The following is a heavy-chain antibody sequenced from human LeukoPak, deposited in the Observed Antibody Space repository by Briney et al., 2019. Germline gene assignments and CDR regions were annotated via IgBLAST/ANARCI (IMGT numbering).Heavy chain of an antibody. V-gene: IGHV3-23*01. D-gene: IGHD3-22*01. J-gene: IGHJ4*02. Sequence: GGSLRLSCAASGFTFSSYAMSWVRQAPGKGLEWVSAISGSGGSTYYADSLKGRFTISRDNSKNTLYLQMNSLRAEDTAVYYCAKLKGTMVVVVYYYFDYWGQGTLVTVSS. CDR1: GFTFSSYA. CDR2: ISGSGGST. CDR3: AKLKGTMVVVVYYYFDY.